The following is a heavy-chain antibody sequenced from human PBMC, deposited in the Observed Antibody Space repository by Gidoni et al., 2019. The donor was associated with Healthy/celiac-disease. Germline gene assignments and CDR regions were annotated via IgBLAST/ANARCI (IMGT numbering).Heavy chain of an antibody. CDR1: GYTFTGYY. Sequence: QVQLVQSGAEVKKPGASVKVSCKASGYTFTGYYMHWVRQAPGQGLEWMGWSNPNSGGTNYAQEFQGRVTMTRDTSISTAYMELSRLRSDDTAVYYCAREGGGIITMIVVLGMDVWGQGTTVTVSS. V-gene: IGHV1-2*02. J-gene: IGHJ6*02. D-gene: IGHD3-22*01. CDR2: SNPNSGGT. CDR3: AREGGGIITMIVVLGMDV.